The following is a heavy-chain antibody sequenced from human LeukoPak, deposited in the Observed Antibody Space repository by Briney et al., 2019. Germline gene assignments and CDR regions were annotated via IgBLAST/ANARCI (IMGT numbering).Heavy chain of an antibody. CDR3: GRTRGYCYGIDV. Sequence: SVKVSCKASGGTFSSYAISWVRQAPGQGLEWMGRIIPILGIANYAQKFQGRVTITADKSTSTAYMEMRRLSSEDTAVYYCGRTRGYCYGIDVWGQGTTVTVSS. V-gene: IGHV1-69*04. CDR2: IIPILGIA. D-gene: IGHD3-10*01. J-gene: IGHJ6*02. CDR1: GGTFSSYA.